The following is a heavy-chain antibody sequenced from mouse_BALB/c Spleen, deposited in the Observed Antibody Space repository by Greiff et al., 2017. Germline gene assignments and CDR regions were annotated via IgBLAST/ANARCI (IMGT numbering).Heavy chain of an antibody. CDR1: GYTFTNYW. Sequence: VQLQQSGAELVRPGTSVKMSCKAAGYTFTNYWIGWVKQRPGHGLEWIGDIYPGGGYTNYNEKFKGKATLTADTSSSTAYMQLSSLTSEDSAIYYCARSGALSTMITAGTWFAYWGQGTLVTVSA. D-gene: IGHD2-4*01. V-gene: IGHV1-63*02. CDR2: IYPGGGYT. CDR3: ARSGALSTMITAGTWFAY. J-gene: IGHJ3*01.